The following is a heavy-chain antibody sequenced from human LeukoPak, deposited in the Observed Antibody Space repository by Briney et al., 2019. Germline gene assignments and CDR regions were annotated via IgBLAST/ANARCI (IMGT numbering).Heavy chain of an antibody. Sequence: GGSPRLSCAGSGFTFSTSAMSWVRQAPGKGLEWVSGISGSGDSTYYVDSVKGRFTISRDNSKSTLYLHMNSLRAEDTAIYYCAKQRSEVPVAASNYWGQGTLVTVSS. CDR3: AKQRSEVPVAASNY. J-gene: IGHJ4*02. V-gene: IGHV3-23*01. D-gene: IGHD2-2*01. CDR2: ISGSGDST. CDR1: GFTFSTSA.